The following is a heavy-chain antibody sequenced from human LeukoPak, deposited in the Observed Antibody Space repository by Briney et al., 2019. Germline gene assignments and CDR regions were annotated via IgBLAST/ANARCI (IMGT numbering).Heavy chain of an antibody. J-gene: IGHJ4*02. CDR1: GASISSGYW. V-gene: IGHV4-4*02. D-gene: IGHD3-10*01. Sequence: SGTLSLTCAVSGASISSGYWWSWVRQPPGKGLEWIGEIYHSGSTNHNPSLKSRVTISVDKSKSQLSLNLSSVTAADTAVYYCARDDTGVIRGIRFHYWGQGTLVTVSS. CDR2: IYHSGST. CDR3: ARDDTGVIRGIRFHY.